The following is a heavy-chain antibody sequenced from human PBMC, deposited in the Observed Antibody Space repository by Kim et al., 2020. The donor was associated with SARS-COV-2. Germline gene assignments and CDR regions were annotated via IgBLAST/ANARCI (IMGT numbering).Heavy chain of an antibody. D-gene: IGHD3-10*01. J-gene: IGHJ6*02. CDR3: ARVDGSGSTDYYYYGMDV. CDR2: ISAYNGNT. Sequence: ASVKVSCKASGYTFTSYGISWVRQAPGQGLEWMGWISAYNGNTNYAQKLQGRVTMTTDTSTSTAYMELRSLRSDDTAVYYCARVDGSGSTDYYYYGMDVWGQGTTVTVSS. V-gene: IGHV1-18*04. CDR1: GYTFTSYG.